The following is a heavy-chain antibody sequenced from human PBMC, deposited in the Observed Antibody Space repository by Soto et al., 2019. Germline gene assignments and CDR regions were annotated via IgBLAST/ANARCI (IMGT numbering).Heavy chain of an antibody. CDR1: GYTFTSYY. Sequence: GASVKVSCKASGYTFTSYYMHWVRQAPGQGLEWMGIINPSGGSTSYAQKFQGRVTMTRDTSTSTVYMELSSLRSEDTAVYYCASDLYGDYVSNNWGQGTLVTVSS. CDR2: INPSGGST. CDR3: ASDLYGDYVSNN. D-gene: IGHD4-17*01. V-gene: IGHV1-46*01. J-gene: IGHJ4*02.